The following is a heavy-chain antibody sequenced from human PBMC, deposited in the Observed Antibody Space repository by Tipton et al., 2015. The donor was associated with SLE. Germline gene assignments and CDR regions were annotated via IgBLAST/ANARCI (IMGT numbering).Heavy chain of an antibody. CDR1: GGSISSGGYY. J-gene: IGHJ3*02. V-gene: IGHV4-31*03. Sequence: TLSLTCTVSGGSISSGGYYWSWIRQHPGKGLEWIGYIYYSGSTYYDPSPKSRVTISVDTSKNQFSLKLSSVTAADTAVYYCARDPGETDAFDIWGQGTMVTVSS. CDR3: ARDPGETDAFDI. CDR2: IYYSGST. D-gene: IGHD3-10*01.